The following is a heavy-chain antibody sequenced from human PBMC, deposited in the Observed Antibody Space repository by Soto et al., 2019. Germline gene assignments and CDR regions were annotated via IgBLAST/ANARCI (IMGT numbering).Heavy chain of an antibody. D-gene: IGHD1-26*01. V-gene: IGHV2-5*01. CDR2: IYWHDDN. CDR1: GFSLSTTGVG. Sequence: QITLKESGPTLVKPTHPLTLTCTFPGFSLSTTGVGVGWIRQPPGKALECLALIYWHDDNRYSPSLKSRLTITKDTSKNQVVLTVTNMDPVDTATYYCAHRQGSIVVNGDNWFDPWGQGTLVTVSS. CDR3: AHRQGSIVVNGDNWFDP. J-gene: IGHJ5*02.